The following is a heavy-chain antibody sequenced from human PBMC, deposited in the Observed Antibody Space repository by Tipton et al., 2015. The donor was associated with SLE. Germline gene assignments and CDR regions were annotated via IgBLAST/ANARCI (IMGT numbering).Heavy chain of an antibody. CDR1: GASIGSGGYS. CDR3: ARDLRERNGWELKNRYFDL. Sequence: TLSLTCSVSGASIGSGGYSWNWIRQPPGKGLEWIGYIFHSGITYYNPSLKSRVTMSVDRSKNQLSLKLTSVTAADTAVYYCARDLRERNGWELKNRYFDLWGRGTLVSVSS. V-gene: IGHV4-30-2*01. J-gene: IGHJ2*01. CDR2: IFHSGIT. D-gene: IGHD1-26*01.